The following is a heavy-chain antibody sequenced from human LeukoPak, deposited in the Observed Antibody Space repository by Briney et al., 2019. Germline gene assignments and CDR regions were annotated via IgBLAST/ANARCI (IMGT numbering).Heavy chain of an antibody. CDR2: IYYTGNT. Sequence: SETLSLTCTVSGASISSGGYYWSWIRQHPGKGPEWIAYIYYTGNTYYNPSLKSRLTISVDTSKNQFSLKLSSVTAADTAVYYCARDPLDSRSWASRAFDIWGQGTMVTVSS. CDR1: GASISSGGYY. J-gene: IGHJ3*02. CDR3: ARDPLDSRSWASRAFDI. D-gene: IGHD3-22*01. V-gene: IGHV4-31*03.